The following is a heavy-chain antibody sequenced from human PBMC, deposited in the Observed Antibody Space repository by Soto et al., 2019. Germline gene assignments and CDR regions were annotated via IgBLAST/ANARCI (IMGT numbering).Heavy chain of an antibody. CDR3: AKDSWAIFGVPAGEYYAMDV. D-gene: IGHD3-3*01. V-gene: IGHV3-23*01. J-gene: IGHJ6*02. CDR1: GFTFENYA. CDR2: ISGSGGTT. Sequence: GGSLRLSCVASGFTFENYAMSWVRQAPGKGLEWVSAISGSGGTTYYSDSVKGRFTISRDNSKNTVYLQMNDLRVEDAAEYFCAKDSWAIFGVPAGEYYAMDVWGQGTTVTVSS.